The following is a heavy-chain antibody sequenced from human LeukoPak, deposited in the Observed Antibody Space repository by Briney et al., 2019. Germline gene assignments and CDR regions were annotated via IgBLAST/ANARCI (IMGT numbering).Heavy chain of an antibody. D-gene: IGHD6-13*01. CDR2: TYYRSKWYN. J-gene: IGHJ4*02. Sequence: SQTLSLTCAISGDSVSSNSAAWNWIRQSPSRGLEWLGRTYYRSKWYNDYAVSVKSRITIHPHTSKNQFSLQLNSVTPEDTAVYYRARTLYSSSWYCCADYWGQGTLVTVSS. CDR3: ARTLYSSSWYCCADY. CDR1: GDSVSSNSAA. V-gene: IGHV6-1*01.